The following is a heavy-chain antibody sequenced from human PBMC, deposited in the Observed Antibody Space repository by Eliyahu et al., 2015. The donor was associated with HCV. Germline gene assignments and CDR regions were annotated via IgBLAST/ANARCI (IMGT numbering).Heavy chain of an antibody. CDR2: IKSKTDGGTT. D-gene: IGHD5-18*01. J-gene: IGHJ4*02. Sequence: EVQLVESGGGLVKPGGSLRLSCAASGFTFSNAWMXWVRQAPGKGLEWVGRIKSKTDGGTTDYAAPVKGRFTISRDDSKNTLYLQMNSLKTEDTAVYYCTTPPNTAMVVYYFDYWGQGTLVTVSS. CDR3: TTPPNTAMVVYYFDY. CDR1: GFTFSNAW. V-gene: IGHV3-15*01.